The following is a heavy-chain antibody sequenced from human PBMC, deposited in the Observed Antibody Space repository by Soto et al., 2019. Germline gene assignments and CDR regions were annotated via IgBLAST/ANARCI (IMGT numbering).Heavy chain of an antibody. D-gene: IGHD3-16*01. V-gene: IGHV3-72*01. CDR2: IRNKPNGHTT. Sequence: GGSLRLSCAGSGFTFSGHYMDWVRQAPGKGLEWLGRIRNKPNGHTTEYAASVKGRFTISRDDSKNSVYLQMNSPKSEDTAVYYCSTTVITAPLFEYWGQGTLVTVSS. J-gene: IGHJ4*02. CDR1: GFTFSGHY. CDR3: STTVITAPLFEY.